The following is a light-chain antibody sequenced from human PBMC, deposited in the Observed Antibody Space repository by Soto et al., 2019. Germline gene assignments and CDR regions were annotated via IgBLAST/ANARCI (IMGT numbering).Light chain of an antibody. J-gene: IGKJ4*01. CDR2: DAS. Sequence: DIPMTQSPSSLSASVGDRVTITCQASQDINNYLNWYQQKPGQAPKLLIYDASDLETGVPSRFSASGTGTDFTFTISNVQPADTATYYCQQYDTLPLTFGGGTRLEIK. V-gene: IGKV1-33*01. CDR3: QQYDTLPLT. CDR1: QDINNY.